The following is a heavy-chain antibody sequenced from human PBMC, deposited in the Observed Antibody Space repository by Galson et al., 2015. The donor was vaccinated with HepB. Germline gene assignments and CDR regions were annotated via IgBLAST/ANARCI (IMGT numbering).Heavy chain of an antibody. Sequence: SLRLSCAASGFTFSSYSMNWVRQAPGKGLEWVSSISSSSSYIYYADSVKGRSTISRDNAKNSLYLQMNSLRAEDTAVYYCARVGDIVVVPAAIKDQDAFDIWGQGTMVTVSS. CDR1: GFTFSSYS. CDR2: ISSSSSYI. V-gene: IGHV3-21*01. CDR3: ARVGDIVVVPAAIKDQDAFDI. D-gene: IGHD2-2*02. J-gene: IGHJ3*02.